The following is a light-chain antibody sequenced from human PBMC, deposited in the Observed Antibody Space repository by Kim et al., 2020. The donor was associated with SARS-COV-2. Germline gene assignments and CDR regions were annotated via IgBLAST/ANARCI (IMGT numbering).Light chain of an antibody. CDR2: DAS. CDR3: QQYDSHSLYS. Sequence: GDRVIITCRASQNINTWLAWYQHKSGKAPKLLIYDASILESGAPSRFSGSGSGTEFTLTISSLQPDDLATYYCQQYDSHSLYSFGQGTKLEIK. J-gene: IGKJ2*03. V-gene: IGKV1-5*01. CDR1: QNINTW.